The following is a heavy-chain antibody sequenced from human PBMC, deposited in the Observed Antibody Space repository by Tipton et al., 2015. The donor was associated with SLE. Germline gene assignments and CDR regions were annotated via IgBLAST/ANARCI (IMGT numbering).Heavy chain of an antibody. Sequence: TLSLTCAVYGGSFSGYYWSWIRQPPGKGLEWIGEINHSGSTNYNPSLKSRVTISVDTSKNQFSLKLSSVTAADTAVYYCARVALEVGATRAYGGMDVWGQGTSVTFSS. V-gene: IGHV4-34*01. J-gene: IGHJ6*02. CDR1: GGSFSGYY. D-gene: IGHD4/OR15-4a*01. CDR2: INHSGST. CDR3: ARVALEVGATRAYGGMDV.